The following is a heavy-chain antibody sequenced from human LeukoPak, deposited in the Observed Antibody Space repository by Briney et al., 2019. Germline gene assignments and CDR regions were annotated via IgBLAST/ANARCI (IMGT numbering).Heavy chain of an antibody. Sequence: GRSLRLSCAASGFTFSRYGMHWVRQTPGKGLEWVAVISYDASNKYYADSVKGRFTISRDNSKNSLYLQMNSLRAEDTAVYYCARDGGYHAFDIWGQGTMVTVSS. V-gene: IGHV3-30*03. D-gene: IGHD3-16*01. CDR3: ARDGGYHAFDI. J-gene: IGHJ3*02. CDR2: ISYDASNK. CDR1: GFTFSRYG.